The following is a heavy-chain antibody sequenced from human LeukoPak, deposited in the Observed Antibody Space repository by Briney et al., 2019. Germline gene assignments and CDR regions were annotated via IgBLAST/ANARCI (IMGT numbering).Heavy chain of an antibody. D-gene: IGHD3-10*01. CDR2: ISAYNGNT. V-gene: IGHV1-18*04. CDR1: GYTFTGYY. Sequence: ASVKVSCKASGYTFTGYYMHWVRQAPGQGLEWMGWISAYNGNTNYAQKLQGRVTMTTDTSTSTAYMELRSLRSDDTAVYYCASEYYYGSGGYWGQGTLVTVSS. CDR3: ASEYYYGSGGY. J-gene: IGHJ4*02.